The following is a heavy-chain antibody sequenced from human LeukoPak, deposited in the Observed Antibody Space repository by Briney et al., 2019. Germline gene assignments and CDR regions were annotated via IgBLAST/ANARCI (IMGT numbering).Heavy chain of an antibody. J-gene: IGHJ4*02. CDR1: GGSFSGYY. Sequence: PSETLSLTCAVYGGSFSGYYWSWIRQPPGKGLEWIGEINHSGSTNYNPPLKSRVTISVDTSKNQFSLKLSSVTAADTAVYYCARGTYDFWSGYYYFDYWGQGTLVTVSS. D-gene: IGHD3-3*01. CDR3: ARGTYDFWSGYYYFDY. V-gene: IGHV4-34*01. CDR2: INHSGST.